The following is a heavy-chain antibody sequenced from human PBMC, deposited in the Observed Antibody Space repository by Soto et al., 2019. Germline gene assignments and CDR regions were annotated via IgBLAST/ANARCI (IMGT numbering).Heavy chain of an antibody. V-gene: IGHV1-69*18. Sequence: QVQLEQSGAEVKKPGSSVTVSCKASGDRFTSYAISWVRQAPGQGLEWVGTVLPVLGTTNYAQKLRGRVTITADESTSTAYRELGSLRSDDTAIYYCARDRADRGFDYWGQGTLVTVSS. CDR1: GDRFTSYA. CDR2: VLPVLGTT. CDR3: ARDRADRGFDY. J-gene: IGHJ4*02. D-gene: IGHD3-10*01.